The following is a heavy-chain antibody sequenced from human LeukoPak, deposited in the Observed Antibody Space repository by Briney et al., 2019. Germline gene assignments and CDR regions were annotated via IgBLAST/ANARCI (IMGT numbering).Heavy chain of an antibody. V-gene: IGHV4-4*02. D-gene: IGHD5-18*01. J-gene: IGHJ5*02. Sequence: SGTLSLTCAVSGGSISSSNWWGWVRQPPGKGLEWLGEIYHSGSTNYNPSLKSRVTISVDKSKNQFSLKLSSVTAADTAVYYCARGYSYGFNWFDPWGQGTLVTVSS. CDR1: GGSISSSNW. CDR3: ARGYSYGFNWFDP. CDR2: IYHSGST.